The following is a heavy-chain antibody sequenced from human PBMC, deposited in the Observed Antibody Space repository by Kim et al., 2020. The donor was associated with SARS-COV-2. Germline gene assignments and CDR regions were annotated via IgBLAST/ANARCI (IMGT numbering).Heavy chain of an antibody. J-gene: IGHJ4*02. Sequence: ASVKVSCKASGYTFTDYYIHWVRQAPGQGLEWMGWINPKNADTTYAQTLQVRVAMSRDTSITTAYMELSGLRSADTAVYYCARAWGPSDFDFWGQGTLVTVSS. CDR1: GYTFTDYY. CDR2: INPKNADT. V-gene: IGHV1-2*02. CDR3: ARAWGPSDFDF. D-gene: IGHD7-27*01.